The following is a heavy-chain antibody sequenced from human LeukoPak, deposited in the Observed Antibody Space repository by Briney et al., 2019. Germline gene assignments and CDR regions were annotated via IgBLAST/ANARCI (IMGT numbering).Heavy chain of an antibody. V-gene: IGHV3-30*04. CDR1: GFTFSSYA. CDR3: AKDHSRFMVRGELDY. Sequence: GGSLRLSCAASGFTFSSYAMYWVRQAPGKGLEWVAVISYDGSDKFYADSVKGRFTISRDNSKNTLYLQMNSLRAEDTAVYYCAKDHSRFMVRGELDYWGQGTLVTVSS. J-gene: IGHJ4*02. D-gene: IGHD3-10*01. CDR2: ISYDGSDK.